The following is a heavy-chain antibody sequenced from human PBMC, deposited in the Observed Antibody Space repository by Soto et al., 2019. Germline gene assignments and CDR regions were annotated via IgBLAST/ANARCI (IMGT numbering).Heavy chain of an antibody. D-gene: IGHD1-1*01. Sequence: GGSLRLSCAASTFTVSTNYMTWVRRAPGKGLEGVSVIYSGGSTYYADSVKGRFTISRDSSTNTLFLEMNSLRAEDTAMYYCAKGFVTGTSAFDIWGQGTMVTVSS. CDR1: TFTVSTNY. CDR2: IYSGGST. V-gene: IGHV3-66*01. CDR3: AKGFVTGTSAFDI. J-gene: IGHJ3*02.